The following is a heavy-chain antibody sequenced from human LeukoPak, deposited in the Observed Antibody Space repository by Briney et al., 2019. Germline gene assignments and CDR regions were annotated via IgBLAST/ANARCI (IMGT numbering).Heavy chain of an antibody. CDR2: IYNSGKT. Sequence: PSETLSLTCSVSGYYIRSGFYWGWIRQSPGKGLEWVGGIYNSGKTYYNPALKSRVTVSVDTSKNQISLELTSVTVADTAVYLCARGGRFGDSVSHYGMDVWGQGTTVIVSS. J-gene: IGHJ6*02. D-gene: IGHD3-16*01. V-gene: IGHV4-38-2*02. CDR1: GYYIRSGFY. CDR3: ARGGRFGDSVSHYGMDV.